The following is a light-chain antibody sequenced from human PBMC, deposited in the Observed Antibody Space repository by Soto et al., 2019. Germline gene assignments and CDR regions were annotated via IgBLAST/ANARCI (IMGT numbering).Light chain of an antibody. Sequence: DIQMTQSPSSLSASVGDRVTITCRASQSISRYLNWYQQKLGKAPKLLIYAASSLQSGVPSRFSGSGSGTDFTVTISSLQPEDFATYYFQQSFSTPYTFGQGTNLEIK. CDR3: QQSFSTPYT. J-gene: IGKJ2*01. V-gene: IGKV1-39*01. CDR1: QSISRY. CDR2: AAS.